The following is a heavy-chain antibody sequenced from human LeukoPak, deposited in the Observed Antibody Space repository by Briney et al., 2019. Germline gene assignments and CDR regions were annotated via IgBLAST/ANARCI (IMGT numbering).Heavy chain of an antibody. CDR1: GGSISSSSYY. CDR3: ARDEGWELLTAFDI. V-gene: IGHV4-39*07. CDR2: IYYSGST. D-gene: IGHD1-26*01. Sequence: SETLSLTCTVSGGSISSSSYYWGWIRQPPGKGLEWIGSIYYSGSTYYNPSLKSRVTISVDTSKNQFSLKLSSVTAAGTAVYYCARDEGWELLTAFDIWGQGTMVTVSS. J-gene: IGHJ3*02.